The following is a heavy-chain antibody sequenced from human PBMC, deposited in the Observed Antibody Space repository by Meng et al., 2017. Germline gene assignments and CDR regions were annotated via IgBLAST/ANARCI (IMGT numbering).Heavy chain of an antibody. CDR2: ISYDGSNK. CDR1: GFTFSSYA. V-gene: IGHV3-30*04. CDR3: ARMGQVGATFDY. Sequence: VPRVESGGGVVQPGRSLTLSCAASGFTFSSYAMHWVRQAPGKGLEWVAVISYDGSNKYYADSVKGRFTISRDNSKNTLYLQMNSLRAEDTAVYYCARMGQVGATFDYWGQGTLVTSPQ. D-gene: IGHD1-26*01. J-gene: IGHJ4*02.